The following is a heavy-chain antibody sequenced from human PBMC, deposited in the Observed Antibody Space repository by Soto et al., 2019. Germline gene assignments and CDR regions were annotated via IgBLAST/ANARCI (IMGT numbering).Heavy chain of an antibody. CDR1: GFTFSSYA. CDR2: ISGSGGST. Sequence: GGSLRLSCAASGFTFSSYAMSWVRQAPGKGLEWVSAISGSGGSTYYADSVKGRFTISRDNSKNTLYLQMNSLRAEDTAVYYCAKGERPANKLWLPKPSPIYGMDVWGQGTTVTVSS. D-gene: IGHD3-10*01. CDR3: AKGERPANKLWLPKPSPIYGMDV. J-gene: IGHJ6*02. V-gene: IGHV3-23*01.